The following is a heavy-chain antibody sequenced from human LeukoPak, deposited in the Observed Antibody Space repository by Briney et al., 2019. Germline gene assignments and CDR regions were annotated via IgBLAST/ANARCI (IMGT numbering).Heavy chain of an antibody. J-gene: IGHJ4*02. V-gene: IGHV3-30*18. D-gene: IGHD6-19*01. Sequence: GGSLRLSCAASGFTFSNFGMHWVRQAPGKGLEWVAVISYDGSNTYYADSVEGRATISRDNSKNTLFLQMNSLRPEDTAVYYCAKALAQWLVTSALDYWGQGTLVTVSS. CDR1: GFTFSNFG. CDR2: ISYDGSNT. CDR3: AKALAQWLVTSALDY.